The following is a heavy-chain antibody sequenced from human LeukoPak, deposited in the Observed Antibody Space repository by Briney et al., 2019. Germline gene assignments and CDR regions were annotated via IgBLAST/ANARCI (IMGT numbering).Heavy chain of an antibody. CDR3: ARASYYDSSGYYEGYYYYGMDA. J-gene: IGHJ6*02. D-gene: IGHD3-22*01. V-gene: IGHV3-7*01. CDR2: IKQDGSEK. CDR1: GFTFSSYW. Sequence: GGSLRLSCAASGFTFSSYWMSWVRQAPGKGLEWVANIKQDGSEKYYVDSVKGRFTISRDNAKNSLYLQMNSLRAEDTAVYYCARASYYDSSGYYEGYYYYGMDAWGQGTTVTVSS.